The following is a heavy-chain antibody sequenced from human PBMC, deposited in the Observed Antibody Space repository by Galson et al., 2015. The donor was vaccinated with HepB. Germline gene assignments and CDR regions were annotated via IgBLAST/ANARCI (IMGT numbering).Heavy chain of an antibody. CDR2: ISYDGSNK. V-gene: IGHV3-30*18. J-gene: IGHJ4*02. CDR1: GFTFSSYG. D-gene: IGHD3-10*01. Sequence: SLRLSCAASGFTFSSYGMHWVRQAPGKGLEWVAVISYDGSNKYYADSVKGRFTISRDNSKNTLYLQMNSLRAEDTAVYYCAKDHGSGSYLWMDYWGQGTLVTVSS. CDR3: AKDHGSGSYLWMDY.